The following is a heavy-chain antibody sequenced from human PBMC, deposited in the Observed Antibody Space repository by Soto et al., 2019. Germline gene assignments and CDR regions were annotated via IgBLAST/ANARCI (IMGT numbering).Heavy chain of an antibody. Sequence: EVQLLESGGGLVQPGGSLRLSCAASGFTFSSYAMSWVRQAPGKGLEWVSAISGSGGSTYYADSVKGRFTISRDNSKNPLYLQMNSLRAEDTAVYYCAKDRGTGTTYYYYYGMDVWGQGTTVTVSS. D-gene: IGHD1-7*01. CDR2: ISGSGGST. CDR3: AKDRGTGTTYYYYYGMDV. CDR1: GFTFSSYA. J-gene: IGHJ6*02. V-gene: IGHV3-23*01.